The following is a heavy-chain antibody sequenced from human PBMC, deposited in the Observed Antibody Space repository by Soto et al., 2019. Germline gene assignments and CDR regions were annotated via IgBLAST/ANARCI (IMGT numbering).Heavy chain of an antibody. CDR2: IKEDGSEK. CDR1: GFAFSSSW. V-gene: IGHV3-7*03. CDR3: TRKRFGMDV. J-gene: IGHJ6*02. Sequence: GGSLRLSCAASGFAFSSSWTSWVRQAPGKGLEWVANIKEDGSEKDYVDPVKGRFTITRDNAKNSLHLQMNNLRAEDTAVYFCTRKRFGMDVWGQGTTVTVSS.